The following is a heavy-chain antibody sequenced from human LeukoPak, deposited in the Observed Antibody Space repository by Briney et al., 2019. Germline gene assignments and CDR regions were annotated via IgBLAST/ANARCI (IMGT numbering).Heavy chain of an antibody. Sequence: PGGSLRLSCAASGFTFSNYAVNWVRQAPGKGLEWVSTIRVNGDSTLYADSVKGRFTISRDNSKNTLYLQMNSLRVEDTAVYYCARDRSGDYYFDYWGQGTLVTVSS. J-gene: IGHJ4*02. D-gene: IGHD4-17*01. CDR3: ARDRSGDYYFDY. V-gene: IGHV3-23*01. CDR2: IRVNGDST. CDR1: GFTFSNYA.